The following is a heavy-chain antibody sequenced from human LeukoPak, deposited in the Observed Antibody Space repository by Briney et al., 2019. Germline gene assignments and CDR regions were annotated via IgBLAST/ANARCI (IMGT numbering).Heavy chain of an antibody. CDR2: INNDGGT. D-gene: IGHD5-24*01. V-gene: IGHV3-74*03. Sequence: GGSLRLSCAASGFTLSRYWMHWVRQDPGKGLVWVSRINNDGGTTYADPVKGRFTISRDNAKNTLYLQMNSLRVEDTAIYYCARSGWPYYFDYWGQGTLVSVSS. J-gene: IGHJ4*02. CDR3: ARSGWPYYFDY. CDR1: GFTLSRYW.